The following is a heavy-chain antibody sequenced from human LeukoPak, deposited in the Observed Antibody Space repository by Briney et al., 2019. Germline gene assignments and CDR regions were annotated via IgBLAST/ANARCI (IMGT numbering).Heavy chain of an antibody. J-gene: IGHJ6*02. V-gene: IGHV3-23*01. CDR2: ISAGGGST. CDR1: GFTFSSYA. Sequence: GGSLRLSCAASGFTFSSYAMTWVRQAPGKGLEWVSTISAGGGSTYYADSVKGRFTISRDNSKNTLYLQMNSLRAEDTAVYYCAKTTLINYDDYGPGYGMDVWGQGTTVTASS. CDR3: AKTTLINYDDYGPGYGMDV. D-gene: IGHD4-17*01.